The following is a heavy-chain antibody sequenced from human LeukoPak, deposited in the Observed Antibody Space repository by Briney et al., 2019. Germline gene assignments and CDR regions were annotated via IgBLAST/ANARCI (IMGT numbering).Heavy chain of an antibody. J-gene: IGHJ5*02. V-gene: IGHV3-30-3*01. CDR2: VSYDGSNK. Sequence: GGSLRLSCAASGFTFSSYAMHWVRQAPGKGLEWVAVVSYDGSNKYYADSVKGRFTISRDNAKNSLYLQMNSLRAEDTAVYYCARDTSRSGYFAVIKTHNWFDPWGQGTLVTVSS. CDR3: ARDTSRSGYFAVIKTHNWFDP. D-gene: IGHD3-3*01. CDR1: GFTFSSYA.